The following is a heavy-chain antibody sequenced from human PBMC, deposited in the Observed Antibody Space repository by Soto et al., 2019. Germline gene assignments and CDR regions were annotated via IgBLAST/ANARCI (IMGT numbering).Heavy chain of an antibody. V-gene: IGHV3-23*01. Sequence: PGGSLGPSKAASEFTFSRNPRGGCRQPPGKGREWGSVISGSGGSTYYADSVKGRFTISRDNSKNTLYLQMNSLRAEDTAVYYCARDGIGGTAFRGFLDYWGQGTLGTGSS. CDR3: ARDGIGGTAFRGFLDY. J-gene: IGHJ4*02. D-gene: IGHD1-1*01. CDR2: ISGSGGST. CDR1: EFTFSRNP.